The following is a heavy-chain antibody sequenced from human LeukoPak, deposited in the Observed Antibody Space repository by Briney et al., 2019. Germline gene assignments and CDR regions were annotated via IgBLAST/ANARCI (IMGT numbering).Heavy chain of an antibody. V-gene: IGHV3-23*01. CDR2: ISGSGGST. CDR1: GFTVSTYA. J-gene: IGHJ4*02. CDR3: ANTPQTMVTNFDC. Sequence: GGSLRLSCAASGFTVSTYAMSWVRRAPGKGLERVSGISGSGGSTYYADSVKGRFTISRDNSKNTLYLQMHSLRAEDTAVYYCANTPQTMVTNFDCWGQGTLVTVSS. D-gene: IGHD5-18*01.